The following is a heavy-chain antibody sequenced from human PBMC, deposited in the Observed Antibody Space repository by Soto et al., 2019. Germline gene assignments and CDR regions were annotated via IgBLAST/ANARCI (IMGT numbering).Heavy chain of an antibody. V-gene: IGHV3-74*01. J-gene: IGHJ4*02. CDR2: INSDGSST. CDR1: GFTFSSYW. Sequence: GESLKISCAASGFTFSSYWMHWVRQAPGKGLVWVSRINSDGSSTSYADSVKGRFTISRDNAKNTLYLQMNSLRAEDTAVYYCATRLMISFGGVIVRYWGQGTLVTVSS. D-gene: IGHD3-16*02. CDR3: ATRLMISFGGVIVRY.